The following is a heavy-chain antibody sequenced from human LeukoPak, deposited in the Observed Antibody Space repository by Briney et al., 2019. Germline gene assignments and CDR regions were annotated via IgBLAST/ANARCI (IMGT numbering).Heavy chain of an antibody. Sequence: GGSLRLSCAASGFTFSSYSMNWVRQAPGKGLEWVSSISSSSSYIYYADSVKGRFTISRDNAKNSLYLQMNSLRAEDTAVYYCASKEGSDDAFDIWGQGTMVTVSS. J-gene: IGHJ3*02. CDR3: ASKEGSDDAFDI. D-gene: IGHD2-15*01. V-gene: IGHV3-21*01. CDR1: GFTFSSYS. CDR2: ISSSSSYI.